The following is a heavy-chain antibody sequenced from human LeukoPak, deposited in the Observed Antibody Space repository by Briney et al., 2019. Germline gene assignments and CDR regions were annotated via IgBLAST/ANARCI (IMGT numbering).Heavy chain of an antibody. J-gene: IGHJ5*02. V-gene: IGHV4-61*02. CDR2: IYTSGST. D-gene: IGHD6-13*01. CDR1: GGSISSGSYY. Sequence: PSETLSLTCTVSGGSISSGSYYWSWIRQPAGKGLEWIGRIYTSGSTNYNPSLKSRVTISVDTSKNQFSLKLSSVTAADTAVYYCARQQLPRGGNWFDPWGQGTLVTVSS. CDR3: ARQQLPRGGNWFDP.